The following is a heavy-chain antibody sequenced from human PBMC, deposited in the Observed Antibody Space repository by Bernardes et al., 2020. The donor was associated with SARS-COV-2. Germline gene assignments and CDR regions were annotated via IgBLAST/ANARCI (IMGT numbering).Heavy chain of an antibody. D-gene: IGHD3-22*01. V-gene: IGHV3-53*01. CDR1: GSTVSPSY. J-gene: IGHJ4*02. CDR2: IYSGGST. Sequence: GGSLRLSCVASGSTVSPSYMIWVRQAPGKGLEWVSVIYSGGSTYYADSVKGRFTISRDNSKNTRYLQMNSLRAEDTAVYYCARGQTYEPFDYWGQGTLVTVAS. CDR3: ARGQTYEPFDY.